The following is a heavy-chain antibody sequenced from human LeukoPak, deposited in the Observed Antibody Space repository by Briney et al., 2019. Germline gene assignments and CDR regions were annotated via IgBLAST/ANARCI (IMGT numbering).Heavy chain of an antibody. CDR1: GGSFSGYY. J-gene: IGHJ4*02. CDR2: INHSGST. Sequence: SETLSLTCAVYGGSFSGYYWSWIRQPPGKEVEWIGGINHSGSTNYNPSLKSRVTISVDTSKNQFSLKLSSVTAADTAVYYCARHRGIVVVAYFDYWGQGTLVTVSS. CDR3: ARHRGIVVVAYFDY. V-gene: IGHV4-34*01. D-gene: IGHD3-22*01.